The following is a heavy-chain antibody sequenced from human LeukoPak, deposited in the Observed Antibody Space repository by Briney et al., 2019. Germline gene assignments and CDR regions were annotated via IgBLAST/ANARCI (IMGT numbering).Heavy chain of an antibody. Sequence: ASVKVSCKASGYTFTGYYMHWVRQAPGQGLEWMGWINPNSGGTNYAQKFQGRVTMTEDTSTDTAYMELSSPRSEDTAVYYCATESPWELSHFDYWGQGTLVTVSS. CDR3: ATESPWELSHFDY. CDR1: GYTFTGYY. D-gene: IGHD1-26*01. V-gene: IGHV1-2*02. CDR2: INPNSGGT. J-gene: IGHJ4*02.